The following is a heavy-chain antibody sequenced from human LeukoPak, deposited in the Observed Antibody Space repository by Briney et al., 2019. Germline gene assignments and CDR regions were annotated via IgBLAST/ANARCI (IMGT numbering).Heavy chain of an antibody. CDR2: IIPIFGTA. J-gene: IGHJ6*02. D-gene: IGHD3-10*01. CDR1: GGTFSSYA. V-gene: IGHV1-69*01. Sequence: GSSVKVSCKASGGTFSSYAISWVRQAPGQGLEWMGGIIPIFGTANYAQKFQGRVTITADESTSTAYMELSSLRSEDTAVYYCARWYYYGSGSHPGMDVWGQGTTVTVSS. CDR3: ARWYYYGSGSHPGMDV.